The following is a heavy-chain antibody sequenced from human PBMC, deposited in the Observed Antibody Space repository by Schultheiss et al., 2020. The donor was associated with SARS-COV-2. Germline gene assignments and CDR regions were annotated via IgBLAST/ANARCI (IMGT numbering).Heavy chain of an antibody. CDR3: ARKYPVVGLEWSR. CDR1: GGSVSSGSYY. J-gene: IGHJ4*02. CDR2: IYSSGTT. D-gene: IGHD3-3*01. V-gene: IGHV4-31*03. Sequence: SETLSLTCTVSGGSVSSGSYYWSWIRQPPGKGLEWIGYIYSSGTTYYNPSLKSRVTISVDTSKNQFSLKLSSVTAADTAVYYCARKYPVVGLEWSRWGQGTLVTVSS.